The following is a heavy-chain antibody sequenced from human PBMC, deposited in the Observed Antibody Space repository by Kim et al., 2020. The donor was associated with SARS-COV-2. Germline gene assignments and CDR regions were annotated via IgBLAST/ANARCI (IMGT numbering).Heavy chain of an antibody. CDR2: IRTRASAETT. CDR1: GFTLGNNV. D-gene: IGHD2-21*02. V-gene: IGHV3-23*01. J-gene: IGHJ5*01. CDR3: AKDRGGSDWPFCDS. Sequence: GGSLRLSCAASGFTLGNNVMSWVRQAPGRGLEWVSTIRTRASAETTYYADSVNGRFTVSRDISKNTLYLELSSLRADDTALYYCAKDRGGSDWPFCDSWGQGALVTVPS.